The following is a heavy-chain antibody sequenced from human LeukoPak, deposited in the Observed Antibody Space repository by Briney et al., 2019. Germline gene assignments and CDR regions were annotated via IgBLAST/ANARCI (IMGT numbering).Heavy chain of an antibody. Sequence: GESLKISCKGSGYSFHSYWIIWVRQMPGKGLEWMGSIDPSDSYTNYRPSFQGHATISVDKSISTAYLQWSSLKASDTAMYYCARLAFEWKTYVYWGQGSLVTVSS. J-gene: IGHJ4*02. CDR3: ARLAFEWKTYVY. CDR1: GYSFHSYW. CDR2: IDPSDSYT. V-gene: IGHV5-10-1*01. D-gene: IGHD3-9*01.